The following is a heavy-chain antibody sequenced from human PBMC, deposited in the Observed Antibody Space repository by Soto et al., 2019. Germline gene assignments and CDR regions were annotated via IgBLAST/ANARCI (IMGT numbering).Heavy chain of an antibody. V-gene: IGHV3-23*01. J-gene: IGHJ4*02. Sequence: VQLLESGGGLVQPGGSLRLSCAASGFTFSSYAMSWVRQAPGKGLEWVSAISGSGGSTYYADSVKGRFTISRDNSKNTLYLQMNSLRAEDTAVYYCAKWSKYYDSSGYPPDYWGQGTLVTVSS. D-gene: IGHD3-22*01. CDR3: AKWSKYYDSSGYPPDY. CDR1: GFTFSSYA. CDR2: ISGSGGST.